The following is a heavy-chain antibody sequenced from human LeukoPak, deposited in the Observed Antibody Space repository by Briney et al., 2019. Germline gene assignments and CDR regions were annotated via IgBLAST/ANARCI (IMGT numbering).Heavy chain of an antibody. D-gene: IGHD3-22*01. CDR1: GYTFTSYA. CDR3: ARYYYDSSGYPYDAFDI. J-gene: IGHJ3*02. Sequence: ASVKVSCKASGYTFTSYAMNWVRQAPGQGLEWMGWINTNTGNPTYAQGFTGRFVFSLETSVSTAYLQISSLKAEDTAVYYCARYYYDSSGYPYDAFDIWGQGTMVTVSS. V-gene: IGHV7-4-1*02. CDR2: INTNTGNP.